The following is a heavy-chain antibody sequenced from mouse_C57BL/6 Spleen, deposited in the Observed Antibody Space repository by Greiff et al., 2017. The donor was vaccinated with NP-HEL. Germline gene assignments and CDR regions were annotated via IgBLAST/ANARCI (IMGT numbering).Heavy chain of an antibody. D-gene: IGHD5-2*01. CDR3: ARSERINPDDYAMDY. J-gene: IGHJ4*01. Sequence: QVQLQQPGAELVKPGASVKMSCKASGYTFTSYWITWVKQRPGQGLEWIGDIYPGSGSTNYNEKFKSKAKLTVDTSSSTAYMQLSSLTSEDSAVYYCARSERINPDDYAMDYWGQGTSVTVSS. CDR1: GYTFTSYW. CDR2: IYPGSGST. V-gene: IGHV1-55*01.